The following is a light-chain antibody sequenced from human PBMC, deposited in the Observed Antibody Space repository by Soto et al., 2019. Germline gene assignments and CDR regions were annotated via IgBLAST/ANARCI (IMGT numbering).Light chain of an antibody. J-gene: IGLJ2*01. CDR1: ALPKQY. Sequence: SYELTQPPSVSVSPGQTARITCSGDALPKQYAYWYQQKPGQAPVRVIYKDRERPSGIPERFSGSSSGTTVTLTISGVQAEDEADYYCQSADSSGTYPVVFGGGTKLTVL. CDR2: KDR. CDR3: QSADSSGTYPVV. V-gene: IGLV3-25*03.